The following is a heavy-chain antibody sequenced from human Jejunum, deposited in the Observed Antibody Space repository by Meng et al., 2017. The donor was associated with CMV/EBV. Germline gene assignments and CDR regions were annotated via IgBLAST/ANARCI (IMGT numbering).Heavy chain of an antibody. CDR3: AKALGYCSSDRCYVGDPSYYYARDV. Sequence: VRQAPGKGLEWVAFIPYDGSNKYYADFERGRFTISRDNSKNTLYLQMRSLRAEDTAIYYCAKALGYCSSDRCYVGDPSYYYARDVWGQGTTVTVSS. CDR2: IPYDGSNK. V-gene: IGHV3-30*02. D-gene: IGHD2-15*01. J-gene: IGHJ6*02.